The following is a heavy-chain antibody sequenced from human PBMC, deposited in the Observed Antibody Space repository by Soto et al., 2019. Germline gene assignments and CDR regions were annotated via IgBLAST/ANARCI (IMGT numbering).Heavy chain of an antibody. CDR3: AREDYSISSRFDS. D-gene: IGHD4-4*01. CDR1: GGSVSSGTNY. J-gene: IGHJ5*01. Sequence: QVQLQESGPGLVKPSETLSLICTVSGGSVSSGTNYWSWIRQPPGKGLQWIGNIYYSGNTNYNTTLKSRVTITVDTSKNQFSLNLRSVTAADTAVYYCAREDYSISSRFDSWGQGTLVTVSS. CDR2: IYYSGNT. V-gene: IGHV4-61*01.